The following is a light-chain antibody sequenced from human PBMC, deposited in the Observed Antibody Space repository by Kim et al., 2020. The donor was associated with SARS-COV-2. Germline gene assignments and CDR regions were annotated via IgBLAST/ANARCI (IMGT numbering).Light chain of an antibody. J-gene: IGLJ2*01. CDR3: QAWDSSPAV. V-gene: IGLV3-1*01. CDR2: EDS. CDR1: KLGDRY. Sequence: SYELTQPPSVSVSPGQTASITCSGDKLGDRYACWYQQKPGQSPVLVIYEDSKRPSGIPERFSGSYSGNTATLTISGTQAMDEADYYCQAWDSSPAVFGGGTQLTVL.